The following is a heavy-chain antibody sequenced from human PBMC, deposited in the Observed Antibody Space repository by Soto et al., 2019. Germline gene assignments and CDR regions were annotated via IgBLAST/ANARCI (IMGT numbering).Heavy chain of an antibody. Sequence: SVKVSCKASGGTFSSYASSWLRQAPGQGLEWMGGIIPIFGTANYAQKFQGRVTITADESTSTAYMELSSLRSEDTAVYSCARESIRGPAHFGPWGQGTLVTVSS. CDR1: GGTFSSYA. J-gene: IGHJ5*02. D-gene: IGHD3-10*01. CDR2: IIPIFGTA. V-gene: IGHV1-69*13. CDR3: ARESIRGPAHFGP.